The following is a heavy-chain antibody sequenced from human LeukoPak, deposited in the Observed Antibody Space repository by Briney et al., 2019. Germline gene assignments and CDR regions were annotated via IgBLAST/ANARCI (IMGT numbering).Heavy chain of an antibody. J-gene: IGHJ4*02. Sequence: GSSVKVSCKASGGTFSNHAIAWLRQAPGQGFEWMGGVIPILLTPRYAQKFQDRVTITVDEATTTVYFALNSLTSEDTGVYYCATPDYGGGGHHRQFAYWGQGTLITVSS. D-gene: IGHD4/OR15-4a*01. CDR1: GGTFSNHA. V-gene: IGHV1-69*13. CDR2: VIPILLTP. CDR3: ATPDYGGGGHHRQFAY.